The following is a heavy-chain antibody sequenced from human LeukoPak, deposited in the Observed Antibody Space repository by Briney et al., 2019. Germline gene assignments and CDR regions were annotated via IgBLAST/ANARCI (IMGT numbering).Heavy chain of an antibody. V-gene: IGHV1-18*01. D-gene: IGHD6-6*01. CDR1: GYTFTNYG. J-gene: IGHJ4*02. CDR3: ARDRGYSSSSRYFDY. Sequence: GASVKVSCKTSGYTFTNYGISWVRQAPGQGLEWMGWISTYNGHTNYAQKVQGRVTMTTDTSTSTVYMEPRSLRSDDTAVYYCARDRGYSSSSRYFDYWGQGTLVTVSS. CDR2: ISTYNGHT.